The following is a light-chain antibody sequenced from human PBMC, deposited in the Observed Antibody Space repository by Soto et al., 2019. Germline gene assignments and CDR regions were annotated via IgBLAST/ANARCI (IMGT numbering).Light chain of an antibody. CDR1: QTISSW. Sequence: DIQMTQSPSTLSGSVGETVTITCRASQTISSWLDWYQQKPGKAPKLLIYKASNLKRGVPSRFSGIGSGTEFTLTISSLQPDDFATYYCQHYNSYSEAFGQGTKVDNK. V-gene: IGKV1-5*03. CDR2: KAS. J-gene: IGKJ1*01. CDR3: QHYNSYSEA.